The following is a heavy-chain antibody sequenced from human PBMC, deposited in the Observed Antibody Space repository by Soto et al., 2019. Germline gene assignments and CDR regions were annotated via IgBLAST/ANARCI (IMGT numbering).Heavy chain of an antibody. CDR2: ISDSGAT. Sequence: EVQLLQSGGVLVQPGGSLRLSCAASGFTFNNYAMSWVRQAPGKGLEWVSTISDSGATYYADSVKGRFTISRDNSKNTLYLQMGSLRAEDTALYFCAKGVAGPHFTRTSCLFYFDYWGQGTLVTVSS. CDR1: GFTFNNYA. J-gene: IGHJ4*02. D-gene: IGHD2-2*01. CDR3: AKGVAGPHFTRTSCLFYFDY. V-gene: IGHV3-23*01.